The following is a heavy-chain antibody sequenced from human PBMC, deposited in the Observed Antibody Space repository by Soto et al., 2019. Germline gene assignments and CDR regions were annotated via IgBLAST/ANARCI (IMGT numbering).Heavy chain of an antibody. CDR1: GFTFSSYG. Sequence: GGSLRLSCAASGFTFSSYGMHWVRQAPGKGLEWVAVISYDGSNKYYADSVKGRFTISRDNAKNTLHLQMNSLGAEDTAVYYCASNYAYAEGYYFYGIAVRGQGTTVTVSS. V-gene: IGHV3-30*03. CDR2: ISYDGSNK. J-gene: IGHJ6*02. D-gene: IGHD3-16*01. CDR3: ASNYAYAEGYYFYGIAV.